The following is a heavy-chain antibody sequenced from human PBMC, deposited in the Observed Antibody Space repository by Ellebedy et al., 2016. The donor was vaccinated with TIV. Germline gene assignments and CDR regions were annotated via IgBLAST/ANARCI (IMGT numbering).Heavy chain of an antibody. CDR1: GYTFTSYY. D-gene: IGHD4-17*01. CDR3: ARETVTSLNNWFDP. J-gene: IGHJ5*02. CDR2: INPNSGGT. Sequence: ASVKVSCKASGYTFTSYYMHWVRQAPGQGLEWMGWINPNSGGTNYAQKFQGRVTMTRDTSISTAYMELSRLRSDDTAVYYCARETVTSLNNWFDPWGQGTLVTVSS. V-gene: IGHV1-2*02.